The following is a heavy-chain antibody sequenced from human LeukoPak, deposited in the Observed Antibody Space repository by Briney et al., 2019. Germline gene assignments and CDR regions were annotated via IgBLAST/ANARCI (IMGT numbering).Heavy chain of an antibody. D-gene: IGHD6-6*01. CDR1: GGSISSYY. CDR3: ARVGGYSSSSFGLPWVRDDAFDI. Sequence: SETLSLTCTVSGGSISSYYWSWIRQPAGKGLEWIGRIYTSGSTNYNPSLKSRVTISVDTSKNQFSLKLSSVIAADTAVYYCARVGGYSSSSFGLPWVRDDAFDIWGQGTMVTVSS. V-gene: IGHV4-4*07. CDR2: IYTSGST. J-gene: IGHJ3*02.